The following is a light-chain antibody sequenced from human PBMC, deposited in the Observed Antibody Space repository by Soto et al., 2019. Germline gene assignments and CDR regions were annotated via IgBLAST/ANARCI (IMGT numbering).Light chain of an antibody. CDR3: LLSYSGARYVV. V-gene: IGLV7-46*01. CDR1: TGAVTSGHY. CDR2: DTS. J-gene: IGLJ2*01. Sequence: QTVVTQEPSLTVSPGGTVTLTCGSSTGAVTSGHYPYWFQQKPGQAPRTLIYDTSNKHSWTPARFSGSLLGGKAALTLSGAQPEDQAESYCLLSYSGARYVVFGGGTKLTVL.